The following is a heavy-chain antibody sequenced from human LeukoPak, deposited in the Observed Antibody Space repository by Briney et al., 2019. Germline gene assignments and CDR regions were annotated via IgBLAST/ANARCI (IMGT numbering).Heavy chain of an antibody. J-gene: IGHJ6*03. CDR3: ARDRSGSYFGFYYYYYMDV. D-gene: IGHD1-26*01. CDR1: GYSFTSYW. CDR2: IYPGDSDT. Sequence: GESLKISCKGSGYSFTSYWIGWVRQMPGKGLEWMGIIYPGDSDTRYSPSFQGQVTISADKSISTAYLQWSSLKASDTAMYYCARDRSGSYFGFYYYYYMDVWGKGTTVTVPS. V-gene: IGHV5-51*01.